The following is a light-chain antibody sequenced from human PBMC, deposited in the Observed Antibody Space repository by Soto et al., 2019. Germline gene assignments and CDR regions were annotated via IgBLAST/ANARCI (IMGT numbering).Light chain of an antibody. J-gene: IGLJ2*01. CDR3: SSYTSTNTLV. V-gene: IGLV2-14*01. CDR2: GVS. CDR1: SSDVGDYNY. Sequence: QSALTQPASVSGSPGQSITISCTGTSSDVGDYNYVSWYQRHPGKAPKLIIFGVSNRPSGISNRFSGSKSGNTASLTISGLQAEDEADFYCSSYTSTNTLVFGGGTKVTVL.